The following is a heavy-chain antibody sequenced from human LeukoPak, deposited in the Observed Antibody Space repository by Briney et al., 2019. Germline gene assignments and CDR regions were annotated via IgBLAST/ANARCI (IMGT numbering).Heavy chain of an antibody. CDR3: ARASSGWSRGRSWFDP. J-gene: IGHJ5*02. Sequence: KPSETLSLTCTVSGGSISSYYWSWIRQPPGKGLEWIGYIYYSGSTNYNPSLKSRVTMSVDTSKNQFSLKLSSVTAADTAVYYCARASSGWSRGRSWFDPWGQGTLVTVSS. D-gene: IGHD6-19*01. CDR2: IYYSGST. V-gene: IGHV4-59*12. CDR1: GGSISSYY.